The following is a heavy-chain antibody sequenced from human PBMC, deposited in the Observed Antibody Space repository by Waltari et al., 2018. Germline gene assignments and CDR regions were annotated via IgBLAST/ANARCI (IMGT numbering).Heavy chain of an antibody. CDR3: ARDALVVVHPFDL. V-gene: IGHV4-61*09. D-gene: IGHD2-21*01. Sequence: QMQLQESGPGLVKPSQTLSLTCTVSGDSLSNTFYYWSWVRQAAGKGLEWIGDINRSGSTNYNPSLKSRVTISVDASKNQFSLKLSSVTAADTAVYYCARDALVVVHPFDLWGRGTLVTVSS. J-gene: IGHJ2*01. CDR2: INRSGST. CDR1: GDSLSNTFYY.